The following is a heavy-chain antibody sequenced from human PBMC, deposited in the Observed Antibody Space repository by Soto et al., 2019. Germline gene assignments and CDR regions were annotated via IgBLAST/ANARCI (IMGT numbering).Heavy chain of an antibody. V-gene: IGHV3-30-3*01. CDR3: ARDLGIQLWFAFDI. CDR1: GFTFSSYA. CDR2: ISYDGSNK. J-gene: IGHJ3*02. Sequence: GGSLRLSCAASGFTFSSYAMHWVRQAPGKGLEWVAVISYDGSNKYYADSVKGRFTISRDNSKNTLYLQMNSLRAEDTAVYYCARDLGIQLWFAFDIWGQGTMVTVSS. D-gene: IGHD5-18*01.